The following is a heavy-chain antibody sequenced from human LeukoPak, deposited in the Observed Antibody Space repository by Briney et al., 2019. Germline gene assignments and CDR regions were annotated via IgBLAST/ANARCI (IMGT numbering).Heavy chain of an antibody. CDR1: GGSFSGYY. Sequence: PSETLSLTCAVYGGSFSGYYWSWIRQPPGKGLEWIGEINHSGSTNYNPSLKSRVTISVDTSKNQFSLKLSSVTAADTAVYYCARVINVDTAKYYFDYWGQRTLVTVSS. D-gene: IGHD5-18*01. CDR3: ARVINVDTAKYYFDY. CDR2: INHSGST. J-gene: IGHJ4*02. V-gene: IGHV4-34*01.